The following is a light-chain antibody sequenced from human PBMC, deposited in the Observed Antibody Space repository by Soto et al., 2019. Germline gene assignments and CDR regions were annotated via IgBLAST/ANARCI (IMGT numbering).Light chain of an antibody. CDR3: QQYDNWPLT. J-gene: IGKJ4*01. CDR2: GAS. CDR1: QSVGTN. V-gene: IGKV3-15*01. Sequence: EVVMTQSPATLSVSPGERATLSCRASQSVGTNLAWHQQKPGQAPRLLMSGASTRAAGIPDRFSGSGSGTEFTLTISSLQSEDIALYYCQQYDNWPLTFGGGTKVEIK.